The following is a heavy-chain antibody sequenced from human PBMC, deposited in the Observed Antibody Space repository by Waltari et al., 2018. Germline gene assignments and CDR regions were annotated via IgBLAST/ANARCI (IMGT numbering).Heavy chain of an antibody. CDR1: GYTFTDYY. CDR2: VDPEDGET. CDR3: ATALLRSGSYYGWFDP. D-gene: IGHD1-26*01. J-gene: IGHJ5*02. Sequence: EVQLVQSGAEVKKPGATVKISCKASGYTFTDYYIHWVQQAPGKGLEWMGRVDPEDGETIYAEKFQGRVTITADTSTDTAYMELSSLRSEDTAVYYCATALLRSGSYYGWFDPWGQGTLVTVSS. V-gene: IGHV1-69-2*01.